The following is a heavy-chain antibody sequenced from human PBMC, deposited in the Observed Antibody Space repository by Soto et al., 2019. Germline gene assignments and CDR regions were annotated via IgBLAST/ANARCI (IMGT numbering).Heavy chain of an antibody. Sequence: QVQLVESGGGVVQPGRSLRLSCAASGFTFSSYGMHWVRQAPGKRLEWVAVISYDGSNKYYADSVKGRFTISRDNSKNTLYLQMNSLRAEDTAVYYCAKVAVIFYYYYMDVWGKGTTVTVSS. CDR3: AKVAVIFYYYYMDV. J-gene: IGHJ6*03. D-gene: IGHD2-15*01. CDR2: ISYDGSNK. CDR1: GFTFSSYG. V-gene: IGHV3-30*18.